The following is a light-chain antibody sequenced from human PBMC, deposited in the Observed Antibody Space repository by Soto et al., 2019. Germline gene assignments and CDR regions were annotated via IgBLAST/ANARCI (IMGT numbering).Light chain of an antibody. J-gene: IGLJ1*01. CDR3: FSYAGSSTYV. CDR2: EVS. CDR1: SNDVGGYDL. Sequence: QSALPQPASASGSPGQSVTISCTGTSNDVGGYDLVSWYQQHPGKAPKLIIYEVSQRPSGVSNRFSGSKSGNTASLTVSGLQAEDEADYYCFSYAGSSTYVFGTGTKVTAL. V-gene: IGLV2-23*02.